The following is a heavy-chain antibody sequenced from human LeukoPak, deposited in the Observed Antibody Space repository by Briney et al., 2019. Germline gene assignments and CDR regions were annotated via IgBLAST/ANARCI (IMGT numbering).Heavy chain of an antibody. D-gene: IGHD3-10*01. CDR2: ISGSGGST. CDR1: GFTFSSYA. J-gene: IGHJ5*02. Sequence: PGGSLRLSRAASGFTFSSYAMSWVRQAPGKGLEWVSAISGSGGSTYYADSAKGRFTISRDNSKNTLYLQMNSLRAEDTAVYYCAKPGPGEGSGHGFDPWGQGTLVTVSS. V-gene: IGHV3-23*01. CDR3: AKPGPGEGSGHGFDP.